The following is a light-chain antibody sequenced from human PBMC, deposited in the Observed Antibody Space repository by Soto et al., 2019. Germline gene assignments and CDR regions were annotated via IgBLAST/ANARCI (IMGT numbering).Light chain of an antibody. CDR2: DAS. Sequence: EIVLTQSPGTLSLSPGERASLSCRASQSVSSSYLAWYQQIPGQAPRLLINDASRRATGIPDRFSGSGSGTDFTLAISRLEPEDFAVYYCQQYGSSPTTFVQGTKVDIK. J-gene: IGKJ1*01. V-gene: IGKV3-20*01. CDR3: QQYGSSPTT. CDR1: QSVSSSY.